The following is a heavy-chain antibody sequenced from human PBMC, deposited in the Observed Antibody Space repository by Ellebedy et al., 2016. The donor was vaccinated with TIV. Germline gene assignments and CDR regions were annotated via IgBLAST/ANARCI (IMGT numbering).Heavy chain of an antibody. CDR2: INHSGST. V-gene: IGHV4-34*01. CDR3: ARGDSSGWYYFDY. J-gene: IGHJ4*02. CDR1: GGSFSGYY. D-gene: IGHD6-19*01. Sequence: SETLSLTCAVYGGSFSGYYWSWIRQPPGKGLEWIGEINHSGSTNYNPSLKSRVTISVDTSKNQFSLKLSSVTAADTAVYYCARGDSSGWYYFDYWGQGTLVTVSS.